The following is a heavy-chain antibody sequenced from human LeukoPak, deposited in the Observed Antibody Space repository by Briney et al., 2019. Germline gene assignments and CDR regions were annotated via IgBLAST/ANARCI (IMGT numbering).Heavy chain of an antibody. D-gene: IGHD6-19*01. J-gene: IGHJ4*02. CDR2: IYTSGST. CDR3: ARDFIGGSSSGWYLTPFDY. CDR1: GGSISSYY. V-gene: IGHV4-4*07. Sequence: PSETLSLTCTVSGGSISSYYWSWIRQPAGKGLEWIGRIYTSGSTNYNPSLKSRVTMSVDTSKNQFSLKLSPVTAADTAVYYCARDFIGGSSSGWYLTPFDYWGQGTLVTVSS.